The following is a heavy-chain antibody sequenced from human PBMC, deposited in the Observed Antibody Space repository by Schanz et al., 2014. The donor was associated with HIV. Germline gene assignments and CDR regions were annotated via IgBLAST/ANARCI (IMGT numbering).Heavy chain of an antibody. V-gene: IGHV3-NL1*01. Sequence: QVQLVESGGGVVQPGRSLRLSCTASGFTFSSSGMHWVRLAPGKGLEWVSGISWSGKNRGYADSVRGRFTISRDNSKITLYLQMNSLRAGDTAVYYCAKNGDYAFYYFDYWGQGTLVTVSS. D-gene: IGHD4-17*01. J-gene: IGHJ4*02. CDR2: ISWSGKNR. CDR1: GFTFSSSG. CDR3: AKNGDYAFYYFDY.